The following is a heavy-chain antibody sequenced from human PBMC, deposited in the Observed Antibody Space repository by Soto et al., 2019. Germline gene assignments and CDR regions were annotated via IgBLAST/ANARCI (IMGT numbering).Heavy chain of an antibody. Sequence: QVHLVQSGAEVKQPGASVKVSCKASGYTFSVYHMHWVRQAPGQGLEWMGWVHPNSGGTNYAQSVEGRVTMTRDTPINTAYMELSRLTSDDTAVYYCAKELQRGMDGWGQGTPVTVSS. CDR2: VHPNSGGT. D-gene: IGHD4-4*01. CDR3: AKELQRGMDG. V-gene: IGHV1-2*02. CDR1: GYTFSVYH. J-gene: IGHJ6*02.